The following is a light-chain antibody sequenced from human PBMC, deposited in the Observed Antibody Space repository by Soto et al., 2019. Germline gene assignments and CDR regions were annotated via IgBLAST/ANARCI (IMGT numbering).Light chain of an antibody. J-gene: IGKJ1*01. CDR1: QYMSDW. Sequence: DIQMTQSPSTLSASIGDRVTITCRASQYMSDWLAWYQQKPGKVPKLLISKASYLESGLPLRFSGSGSGREFTLTISSLQPDDFATYYCQQYSSHPWTFGQGTKVEVK. CDR3: QQYSSHPWT. V-gene: IGKV1-5*03. CDR2: KAS.